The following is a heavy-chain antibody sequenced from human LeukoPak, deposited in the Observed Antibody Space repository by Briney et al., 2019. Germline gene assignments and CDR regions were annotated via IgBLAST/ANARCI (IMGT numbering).Heavy chain of an antibody. CDR1: GFTFSSYA. CDR2: ISGSGGST. J-gene: IGHJ4*02. D-gene: IGHD2-15*01. V-gene: IGHV3-23*01. Sequence: PGGSLRLSCAASGFTFSSYAMSWVRQAPGKGLEWVSAISGSGGSTYYADSVKGRFTISRDNSKNTLYLQMNSLRAEDTAVYYCARGYCSGGSCYRFDYWGQGTLVTVSS. CDR3: ARGYCSGGSCYRFDY.